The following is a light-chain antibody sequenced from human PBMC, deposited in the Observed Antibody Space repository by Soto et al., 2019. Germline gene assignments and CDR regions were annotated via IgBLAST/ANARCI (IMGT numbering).Light chain of an antibody. Sequence: EIVVTQSPATLSVSPGDRATLSCRASQSVSSNLAWYQQKPGQAPGVLIYGASTRATGIPARFSGSGSGTEFTLTISSLQSEDFAVYYCQQYGSSSTFGQGTRLEIK. J-gene: IGKJ5*01. CDR1: QSVSSN. V-gene: IGKV3-15*01. CDR2: GAS. CDR3: QQYGSSST.